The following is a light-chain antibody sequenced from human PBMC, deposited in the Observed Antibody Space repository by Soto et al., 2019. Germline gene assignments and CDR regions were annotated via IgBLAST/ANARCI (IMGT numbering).Light chain of an antibody. Sequence: IVLTQSPGTLSLSPGERATLSCRASQSVSSSYLAWYQQKPGQAPRPLIYGASSRATGIPDRFSGSGSGTDFTLTISRLEPADFAVYYCQQYQNSPRTFGQGTKVDIK. CDR1: QSVSSSY. CDR3: QQYQNSPRT. CDR2: GAS. J-gene: IGKJ1*01. V-gene: IGKV3-20*01.